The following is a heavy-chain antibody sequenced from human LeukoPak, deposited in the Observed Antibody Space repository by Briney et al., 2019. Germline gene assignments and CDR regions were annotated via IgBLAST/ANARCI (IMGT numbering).Heavy chain of an antibody. V-gene: IGHV4-38-2*01. CDR1: GYSISSGYY. CDR3: ARRSGVAVWSWFDP. D-gene: IGHD3-3*01. Sequence: SETLSLTCAVSGYSISSGYYWGWIRQPPGKGLEWIGSIYYSGSTYYNPSLKSRVTISVDTSKNQFSLKLSSVTAADTAVYYCARRSGVAVWSWFDPWGQGTLVTVSS. CDR2: IYYSGST. J-gene: IGHJ5*02.